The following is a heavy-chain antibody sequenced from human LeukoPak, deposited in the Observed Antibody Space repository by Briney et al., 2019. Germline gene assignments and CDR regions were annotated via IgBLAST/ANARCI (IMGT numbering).Heavy chain of an antibody. V-gene: IGHV3-23*01. J-gene: IGHJ4*02. Sequence: GGSLRLSCSASGFTFTTYGMNWVRQVPGKGLEWVSGIGGSGTRTYYADSVKGRFTISRDNSKNTLYLQMNSLRDEDTAVYYCAKDSHWILFDDWGQGTLVTVSS. CDR3: AKDSHWILFDD. CDR1: GFTFTTYG. CDR2: IGGSGTRT. D-gene: IGHD2-2*03.